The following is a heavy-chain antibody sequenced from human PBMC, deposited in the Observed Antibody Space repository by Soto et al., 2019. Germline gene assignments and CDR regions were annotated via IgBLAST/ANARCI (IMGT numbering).Heavy chain of an antibody. D-gene: IGHD2-8*02. J-gene: IGHJ4*02. CDR2: ISSSGDTT. V-gene: IGHV3-23*01. CDR1: GITLRNYD. CDR3: ANRPGQTRPYCFDW. Sequence: EVQLLESGGGLVQPGGSLRLSCEASGITLRNYDVSWVRQAPGKGLEWVSAISSSGDTTYYADSVKGRFTISRDNSKNTLFLQMSSLRVEDTAVYYWANRPGQTRPYCFDWWGQGTLVSVSS.